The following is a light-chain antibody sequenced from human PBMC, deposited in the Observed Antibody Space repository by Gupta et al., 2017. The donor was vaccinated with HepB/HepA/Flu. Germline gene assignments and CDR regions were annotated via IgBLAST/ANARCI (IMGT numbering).Light chain of an antibody. CDR1: SSDVGGYNF. J-gene: IGLJ2*01. CDR3: SSYAGSNNFV. CDR2: EVS. V-gene: IGLV2-8*01. Sequence: QSALTQPPSASGSPGQSVTISCTGTSSDVGGYNFVSWFQQHPSNAPKLMIYEVSKRPSGVPDRFSGSKSGNTASRTVSGLQAEDEADYYCSSYAGSNNFVFGGGTKLTVL.